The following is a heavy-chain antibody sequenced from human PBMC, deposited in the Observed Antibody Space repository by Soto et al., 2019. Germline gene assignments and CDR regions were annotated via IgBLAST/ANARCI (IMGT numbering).Heavy chain of an antibody. V-gene: IGHV3-30-3*01. Sequence: QVQLVESGGGVVQPGRSLRLSCAASGFTFSSYAMHWVRQAPGKGLGWLAVISYDGSNKYYADSVKDRFTITRDNAMYTLYLQMNSVRAEDTAVYYCARDGYNYKGASDIWGQGTMVAVSS. CDR1: GFTFSSYA. CDR2: ISYDGSNK. J-gene: IGHJ3*02. D-gene: IGHD5-12*01. CDR3: ARDGYNYKGASDI.